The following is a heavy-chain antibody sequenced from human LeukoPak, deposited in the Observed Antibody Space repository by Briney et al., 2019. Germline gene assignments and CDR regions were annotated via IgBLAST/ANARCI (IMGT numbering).Heavy chain of an antibody. D-gene: IGHD6-13*01. CDR2: INTNTGNP. CDR3: ARVHLAAESGYFDY. Sequence: ASVKVSCKASGYTFTGYYMHWVRQAPGQGLEWMGWINTNTGNPTYAQGFTGRFVFSLDTSVSTAYLQISSLKAEDTAVYYCARVHLAAESGYFDYWGQGTLVTVSS. V-gene: IGHV7-4-1*02. CDR1: GYTFTGYY. J-gene: IGHJ4*02.